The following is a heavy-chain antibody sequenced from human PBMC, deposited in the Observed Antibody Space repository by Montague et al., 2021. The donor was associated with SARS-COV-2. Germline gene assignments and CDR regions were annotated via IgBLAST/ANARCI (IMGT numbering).Heavy chain of an antibody. J-gene: IGHJ4*02. CDR3: VRHPRTYNGFWSGYSGRLVFRFDS. CDR2: IYHSGST. Sequence: SETLSLTCTVSGGSISSTGYYWGWICQSPGKGLEWIGSIYHSGSTYSSPSLKSRISLSAETSKNQFSLKLTSVTAADTAVYFCVRHPRTYNGFWSGYSGRLVFRFDSWGQGTLVTVSS. V-gene: IGHV4-39*01. D-gene: IGHD3/OR15-3a*01. CDR1: GGSISSTGYY.